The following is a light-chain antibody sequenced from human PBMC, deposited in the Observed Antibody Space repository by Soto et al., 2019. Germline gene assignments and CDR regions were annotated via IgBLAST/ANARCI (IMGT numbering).Light chain of an antibody. CDR3: QQYGSSPQYT. J-gene: IGKJ2*01. CDR2: GAS. Sequence: EIVLTQSPGTLSLSPGERATLSCRASQSVSSSYLAWYQQKPGQAPRLLIYGASSRATGIPDRFSGSGSGTDFTLTISRLEPEDFAVYYCQQYGSSPQYTFGRGKKLEIK. CDR1: QSVSSSY. V-gene: IGKV3-20*01.